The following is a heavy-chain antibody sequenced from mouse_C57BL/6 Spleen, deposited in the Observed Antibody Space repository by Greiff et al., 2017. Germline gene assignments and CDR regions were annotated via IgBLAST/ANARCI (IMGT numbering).Heavy chain of an antibody. J-gene: IGHJ2*01. CDR2: IYPGDGGT. CDR3: ARRGFDY. V-gene: IGHV1-82*01. CDR1: GYAFSSSW. Sequence: VQLQQSGPELVKPGASVKISCKASGYAFSSSWMNWVKQRPGKGLEWIGRIYPGDGGTNYNGKFKGKATLTADKSSSTAYMQLSSLTSEDSAVYFCARRGFDYWGQGTTLTVSS.